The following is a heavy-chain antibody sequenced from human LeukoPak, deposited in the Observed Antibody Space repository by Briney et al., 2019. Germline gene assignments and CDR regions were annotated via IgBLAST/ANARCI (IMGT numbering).Heavy chain of an antibody. CDR2: ISGRGGST. D-gene: IGHD3-10*01. J-gene: IGHJ3*02. CDR3: AKLLWFGDLGGGPFDI. CDR1: GFTFSSYA. Sequence: GGSLRLSCAASGFTFSSYAMSWVRQAPGKGLEWVSGISGRGGSTYHADSVKGRFSISRDNSKNTLYQQMNSLRAEDTAIYYCAKLLWFGDLGGGPFDIWGQRTMVTVSS. V-gene: IGHV3-23*01.